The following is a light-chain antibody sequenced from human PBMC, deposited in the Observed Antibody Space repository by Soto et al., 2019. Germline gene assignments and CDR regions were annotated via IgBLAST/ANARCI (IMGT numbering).Light chain of an antibody. Sequence: EIVLMQSPGTLSLSPGERATLSCRASQSVRSGYFAWYQQKPGQAPRLLIVGASSRATGIPDRFSGGGSGTDFTLTISRLEPEDFALYDCHQYGNSPLTFGGGTTVEIK. CDR1: QSVRSGY. CDR2: GAS. J-gene: IGKJ4*02. CDR3: HQYGNSPLT. V-gene: IGKV3-20*01.